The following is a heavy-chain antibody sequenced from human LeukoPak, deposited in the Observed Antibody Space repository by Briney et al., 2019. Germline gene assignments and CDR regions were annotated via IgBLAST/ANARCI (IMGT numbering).Heavy chain of an antibody. V-gene: IGHV3-74*01. D-gene: IGHD5-18*01. Sequence: GGSRRLSCAASGFTFRTSGMHWVRQVPGKGPLWVSRIDIDGSSTIYADSVMGRFTISRDNAKNTLYLQMNSLRAEDTAVYYCARDRGGYGPTTTDYWGQGTLVTVSS. CDR3: ARDRGGYGPTTTDY. J-gene: IGHJ4*02. CDR1: GFTFRTSG. CDR2: IDIDGSST.